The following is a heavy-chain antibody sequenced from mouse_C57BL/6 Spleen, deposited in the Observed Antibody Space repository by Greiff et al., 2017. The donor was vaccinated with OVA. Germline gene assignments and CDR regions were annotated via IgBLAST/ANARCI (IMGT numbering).Heavy chain of an antibody. CDR1: GFTFSSYA. CDR3: ATGSGTWFAY. D-gene: IGHD1-3*01. Sequence: DVHLVESGGGLVKPGGSLKLSCAASGFTFSSYAMSWVRQTPEKRLEWVATISDGGSYTYYPDNVKGRFTISRDNAKNNLYLQMSHLKSEDTAMYYCATGSGTWFAYWGQGTLVTVSA. V-gene: IGHV5-4*01. CDR2: ISDGGSYT. J-gene: IGHJ3*01.